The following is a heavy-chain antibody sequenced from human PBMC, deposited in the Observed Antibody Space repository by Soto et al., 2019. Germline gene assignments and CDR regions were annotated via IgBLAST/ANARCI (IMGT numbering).Heavy chain of an antibody. Sequence: QVQLVESGGGVVQPGRSLRVSCEASGLTFSNYGMHWVRQAPGKGLEWVAIIWHDGSKKYYGASVKGRFTISRDNSKNTLYLQMNSLRAEDTAVYYCASWLEPSSYYGMDVWGQGTTVTVSS. CDR1: GLTFSNYG. CDR2: IWHDGSKK. J-gene: IGHJ6*02. V-gene: IGHV3-33*03. D-gene: IGHD1-1*01. CDR3: ASWLEPSSYYGMDV.